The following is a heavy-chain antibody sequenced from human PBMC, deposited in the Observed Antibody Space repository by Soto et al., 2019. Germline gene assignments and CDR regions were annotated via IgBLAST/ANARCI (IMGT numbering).Heavy chain of an antibody. D-gene: IGHD3-10*01. CDR3: AREVQVHTPGFGN. V-gene: IGHV1-69*19. Sequence: QVQLVQSGAEMKKPGSSVKVSCQSSGGTFNTYAMNWVRQAPGQGPEWMGDISPMFGAANYAPKFQGRVTTSADETTGTSYMQLSSVTSEDTVLYFCAREVQVHTPGFGNWGQGTLVTVSS. CDR1: GGTFNTYA. CDR2: ISPMFGAA. J-gene: IGHJ4*02.